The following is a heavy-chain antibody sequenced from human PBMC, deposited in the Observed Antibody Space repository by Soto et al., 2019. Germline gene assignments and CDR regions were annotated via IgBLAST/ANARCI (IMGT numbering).Heavy chain of an antibody. CDR3: ARDHGGGSGSSPYNWFDP. CDR2: IYHSGST. J-gene: IGHJ5*02. V-gene: IGHV4-30-2*01. Sequence: KTSETLSLTCAVSGGSISSGGYSWSWIRQPPGKGLEWIGYIYHSGSTYYNPSLKSRVTISVDRSKNQFSLKLSSVTAADTAVYYCARDHGGGSGSSPYNWFDPWGQGTLVTVSS. CDR1: GGSISSGGYS. D-gene: IGHD3-10*01.